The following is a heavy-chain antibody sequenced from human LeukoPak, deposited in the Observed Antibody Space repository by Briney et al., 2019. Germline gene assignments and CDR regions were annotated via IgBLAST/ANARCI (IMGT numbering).Heavy chain of an antibody. J-gene: IGHJ4*02. Sequence: GGSLRLSCAASGFTFSSKWMHWVRQRPGRGLEWVSRISPEGSTTTYADSVKARFTISRDNAKNTLFLQMNSLRAEDTAVYYCVRDFYMDYYHSYGDDFDFWGQGTLVTVSS. CDR1: GFTFSSKW. D-gene: IGHD3-22*01. CDR3: VRDFYMDYYHSYGDDFDF. CDR2: ISPEGSTT. V-gene: IGHV3-74*01.